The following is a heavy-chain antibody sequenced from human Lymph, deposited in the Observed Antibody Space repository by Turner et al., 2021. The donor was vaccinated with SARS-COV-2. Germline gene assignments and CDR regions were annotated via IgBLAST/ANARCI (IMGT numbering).Heavy chain of an antibody. J-gene: IGHJ4*02. Sequence: QVQLQESGPGLVKPSQTLSLTFTVSGGSISSGDYYWSWLRQPPGKCLEWIGYIYYSGSTYYNPSLKSLVTISVDTSKNQFSLKLSSVTAADTAVYYWARVVVLRRAYFDYWGQGTLVTVSS. CDR3: ARVVVLRRAYFDY. CDR2: IYYSGST. V-gene: IGHV4-30-4*01. CDR1: GGSISSGDYY. D-gene: IGHD2-8*01.